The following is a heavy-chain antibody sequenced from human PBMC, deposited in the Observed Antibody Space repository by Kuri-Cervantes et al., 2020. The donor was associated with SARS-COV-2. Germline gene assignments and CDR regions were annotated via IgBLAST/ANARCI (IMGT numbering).Heavy chain of an antibody. CDR3: ARDVGDIAVAADYYYYGMDV. CDR1: GYTFTSYD. Sequence: ASVKVSCKASGYTFTSYDINWVRQATGQGLEWMGWMNPNSGNTGYAQKFQGRVTMTRNTSISTAYMELSSLRSEDTAVYYCARDVGDIAVAADYYYYGMDVWGQGTTVTVSS. J-gene: IGHJ6*02. CDR2: MNPNSGNT. D-gene: IGHD6-19*01. V-gene: IGHV1-8*01.